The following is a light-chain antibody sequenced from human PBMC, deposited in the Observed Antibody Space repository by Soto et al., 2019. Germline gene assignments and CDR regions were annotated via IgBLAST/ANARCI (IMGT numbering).Light chain of an antibody. V-gene: IGLV2-8*01. CDR1: SSDVGGYNY. Sequence: QSVLTQPPSASGSPGQSVTISCTGTSSDVGGYNYVSWYQQHPGKAPKLMIYEVNQRPSGVPDRFSGSKSGNTASLTVSGLQDEDEADYYCSSYAGISNLFGGGTKLTVL. J-gene: IGLJ2*01. CDR3: SSYAGISNL. CDR2: EVN.